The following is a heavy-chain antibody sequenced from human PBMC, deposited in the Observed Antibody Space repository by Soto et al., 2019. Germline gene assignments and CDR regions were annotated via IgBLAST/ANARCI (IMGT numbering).Heavy chain of an antibody. J-gene: IGHJ1*01. V-gene: IGHV3-49*03. Sequence: GGSLRLSCTASGFTFGDYAMSWFRQAPGKGLEWVGFIRSKAYGGTTEYAASVKGRLTISRDDSKSIAYLQMNSLKTEDTAVYYCTRDLMAVAQKVAEYFQHWGQGTLVTVSS. CDR1: GFTFGDYA. D-gene: IGHD6-19*01. CDR3: TRDLMAVAQKVAEYFQH. CDR2: IRSKAYGGTT.